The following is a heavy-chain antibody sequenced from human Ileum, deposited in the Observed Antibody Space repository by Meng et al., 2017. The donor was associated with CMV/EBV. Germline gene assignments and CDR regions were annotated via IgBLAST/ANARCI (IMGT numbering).Heavy chain of an antibody. Sequence: GESLKISCAASGFTFSGYWMHWVRQGPGKGLEWVSRIMGDGSYANYADSVQGRFTLSRDNAKDTLFLQMNSLRGEDTAVYYCVRDGHHWNFDYWGQGTPVTVSS. J-gene: IGHJ4*02. CDR3: VRDGHHWNFDY. V-gene: IGHV3-74*01. D-gene: IGHD1-1*01. CDR2: IMGDGSYA. CDR1: GFTFSGYW.